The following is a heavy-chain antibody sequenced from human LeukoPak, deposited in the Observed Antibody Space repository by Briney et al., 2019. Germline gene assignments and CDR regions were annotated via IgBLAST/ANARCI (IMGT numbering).Heavy chain of an antibody. Sequence: GGSLRLSCAASGFTFSDYWTDWVRQAPGKGLEWVSRIRNKLNSYRTEYAASVKGRFNISRDDSRNSLFLQMNSLKTEDTAVYYCTRSHYQSSDYFDQDAFDIWGQGTMVTVSS. J-gene: IGHJ3*02. CDR1: GFTFSDYW. CDR2: IRNKLNSYRT. D-gene: IGHD3-22*01. V-gene: IGHV3-72*01. CDR3: TRSHYQSSDYFDQDAFDI.